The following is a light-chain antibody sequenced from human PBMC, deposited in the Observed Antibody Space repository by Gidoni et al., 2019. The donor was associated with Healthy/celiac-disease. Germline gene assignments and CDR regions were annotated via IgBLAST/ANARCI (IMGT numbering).Light chain of an antibody. J-gene: IGKJ1*01. CDR2: KAS. V-gene: IGKV1-5*03. CDR1: QSISSW. CDR3: QQYNSYSWT. Sequence: DIQMTQSPSTLSASVGDRVTITCRASQSISSWLAWYQQKPGKAPKLLIDKASSLESGVPSRFSGSGSGPEFTLTISSLPPDDFATYYCQQYNSYSWTFGQGTKVEIK.